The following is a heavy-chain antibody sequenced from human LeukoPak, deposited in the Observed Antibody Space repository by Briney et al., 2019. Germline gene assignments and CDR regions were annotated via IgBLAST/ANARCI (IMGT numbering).Heavy chain of an antibody. CDR1: GGSISSSSYY. D-gene: IGHD2/OR15-2a*01. J-gene: IGHJ3*02. Sequence: PSETLSLTCTVSGGSISSSSYYWGWIRQPPGKGLEWIGSIYYSGSTYYNPSLKSRVTISADTSRNQISLKLTSMTAADMAVYYCARSSPEFSIDDFDTWGQGTLVSVSS. CDR3: ARSSPEFSIDDFDT. CDR2: IYYSGST. V-gene: IGHV4-39*07.